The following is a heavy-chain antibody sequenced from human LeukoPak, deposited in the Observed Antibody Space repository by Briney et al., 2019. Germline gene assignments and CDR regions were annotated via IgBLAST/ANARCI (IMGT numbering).Heavy chain of an antibody. J-gene: IGHJ4*02. CDR1: GFTFSHYG. Sequence: GGSLRLSCAASGFTFSHYGMHWVRQAPGKGLEWVAFTRYDESLKYYAGSVRGRFTISRDNSKNTLYLQMNSLRTEDTAIYYCTKYRSGNFDYYSDLDSWGQGILVTVSS. CDR3: TKYRSGNFDYYSDLDS. D-gene: IGHD2-21*02. V-gene: IGHV3-30*02. CDR2: TRYDESLK.